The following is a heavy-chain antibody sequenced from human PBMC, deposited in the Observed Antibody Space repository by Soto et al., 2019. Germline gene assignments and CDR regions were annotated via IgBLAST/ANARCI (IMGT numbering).Heavy chain of an antibody. CDR3: ARATYYYDSSGYLFDY. Sequence: SETLSLTCTVSGGSIISYYCIWVRQPPLKGLEWIGYIYFTGSTNYNPSLKSRATISVHTSANQFSLKLNSVTAADTAVYYCARATYYYDSSGYLFDYWGQGTLVTVSS. D-gene: IGHD3-22*01. V-gene: IGHV4-59*01. CDR1: GGSIISYY. CDR2: IYFTGST. J-gene: IGHJ4*02.